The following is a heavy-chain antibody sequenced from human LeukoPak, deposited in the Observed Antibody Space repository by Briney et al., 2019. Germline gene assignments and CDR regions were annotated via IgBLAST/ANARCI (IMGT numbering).Heavy chain of an antibody. Sequence: PSETLSLTCTVSGGSISSYYWNWIRQPPGKGLEWIGYIYSTGYTNYNPSLKSRVTISVGTSKKKFSLKLTSVTAADTAVYYCARTTEGGYTYGYFYYYYMDVWGKGTTVTISS. J-gene: IGHJ6*03. D-gene: IGHD5-18*01. CDR1: GGSISSYY. CDR2: IYSTGYT. CDR3: ARTTEGGYTYGYFYYYYMDV. V-gene: IGHV4-59*01.